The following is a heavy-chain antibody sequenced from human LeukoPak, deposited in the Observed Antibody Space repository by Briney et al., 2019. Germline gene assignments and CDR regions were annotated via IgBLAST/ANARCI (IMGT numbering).Heavy chain of an antibody. CDR3: AKDHYWSIDY. V-gene: IGHV3-74*01. CDR2: IKGDGIST. D-gene: IGHD3-3*01. CDR1: GLTLSSHW. Sequence: GGSLRLSCAASGLTLSSHWMSWVRHAPGQGLVWVSRIKGDGISTNYADSVKGRFTISRDIAKNTLYLQMNSLRAEDTGVYYCAKDHYWSIDYWGRGTLVTVSS. J-gene: IGHJ4*02.